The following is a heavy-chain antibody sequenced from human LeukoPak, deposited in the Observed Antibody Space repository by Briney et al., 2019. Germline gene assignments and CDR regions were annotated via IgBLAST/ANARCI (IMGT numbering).Heavy chain of an antibody. J-gene: IGHJ4*02. Sequence: PSETLSLTCTVSGGSISSSSYYWGWIRQPPGKWLEWIGSIYYSGSTCYNPSLKSRVTISVDTSKNQFSLKLSSVTAADTAVHYCARRTYIYGDYAPGSVYWGQGTLVTVSS. D-gene: IGHD4-17*01. V-gene: IGHV4-39*01. CDR2: IYYSGST. CDR3: ARRTYIYGDYAPGSVY. CDR1: GGSISSSSYY.